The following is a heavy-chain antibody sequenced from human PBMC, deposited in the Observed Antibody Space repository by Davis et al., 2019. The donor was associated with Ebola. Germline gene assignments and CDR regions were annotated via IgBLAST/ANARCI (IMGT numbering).Heavy chain of an antibody. CDR2: ISYDGSNK. CDR1: GFTFSSYA. J-gene: IGHJ4*02. V-gene: IGHV3-30-3*01. CDR3: ASRGYSLV. Sequence: PGGSLRLSCAASGFTFSSYAMHWVRQAPGKGLEWVAVISYDGSNKYYADSVKGRFTISRDNSKNTLYLQMNSLRAEDTAVYYCASRGYSLVWGQGTLVTVSS. D-gene: IGHD5-12*01.